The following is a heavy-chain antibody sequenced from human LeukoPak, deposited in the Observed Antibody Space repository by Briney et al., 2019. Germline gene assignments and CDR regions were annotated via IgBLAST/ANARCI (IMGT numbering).Heavy chain of an antibody. CDR1: GFIFSDYW. Sequence: GGSLRLSCAASGFIFSDYWMSWVRQTPGKGLEWVANIKKDGSEKYYVDSLKGRCTISRDNAKNSLYLQMNSLRAEDTAAYYCARDREIFDYWGQGTLVTVSS. CDR3: ARDREIFDY. D-gene: IGHD1-26*01. J-gene: IGHJ4*02. V-gene: IGHV3-7*05. CDR2: IKKDGSEK.